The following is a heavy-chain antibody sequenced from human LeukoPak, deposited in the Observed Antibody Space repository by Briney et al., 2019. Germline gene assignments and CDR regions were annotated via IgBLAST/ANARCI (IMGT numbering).Heavy chain of an antibody. Sequence: PGGSLRLSCAASGFTFSSYAMRWVRQAPGKGLEWVAVISYDGSNKYYADSVKGRFTISRDNSKNTLYLQMNSLRAEDTAGYYCARLPRLRYFDWLVKSEAFDIWGQGTMVTVSS. V-gene: IGHV3-30*04. D-gene: IGHD3-9*01. CDR3: ARLPRLRYFDWLVKSEAFDI. CDR2: ISYDGSNK. CDR1: GFTFSSYA. J-gene: IGHJ3*02.